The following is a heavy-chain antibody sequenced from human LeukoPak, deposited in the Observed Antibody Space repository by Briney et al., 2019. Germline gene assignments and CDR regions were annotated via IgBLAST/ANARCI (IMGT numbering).Heavy chain of an antibody. J-gene: IGHJ4*02. V-gene: IGHV3-30-3*01. D-gene: IGHD6-13*01. CDR1: GFTFSNYA. Sequence: AGGSLRLSCATSGFTFSNYAIHGVRQAPGRGLEWVAVIAIDGINKFYADSVKGRVSLSRDNSKNTVYLQMSSLRVADTGVYYCGRGSSNWSLDYWGQGTLITV. CDR3: GRGSSNWSLDY. CDR2: IAIDGINK.